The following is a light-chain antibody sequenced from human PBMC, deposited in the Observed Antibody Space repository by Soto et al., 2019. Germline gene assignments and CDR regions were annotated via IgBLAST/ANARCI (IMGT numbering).Light chain of an antibody. CDR3: QHYNSYSGA. CDR2: KAS. CDR1: QTISSW. V-gene: IGKV1-5*03. Sequence: DIQMTQSPSTLSGSVGDRVTITCRASQTISSWLAWYQQKPGKAPKLLIYKASTLKSGVPSRFSGSGSGTEFTLTISSRQPDDLATYYCQHYNSYSGAFGKGTKGEL. J-gene: IGKJ1*01.